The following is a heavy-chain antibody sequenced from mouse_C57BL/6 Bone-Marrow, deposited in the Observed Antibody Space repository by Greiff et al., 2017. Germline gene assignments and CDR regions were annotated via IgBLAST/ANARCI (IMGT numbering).Heavy chain of an antibody. Sequence: QVQLQQPGAELVMPGASVKLSCKASGYTFTSYWMHWVKQRPGQGLEWIGEIDPSDSYTNYNQKFKGKSTLTVDKSSSTAYMQLSILTSEDSAVYYCARGHYYGSSYFYFDYWGQGTTLTVSS. CDR3: ARGHYYGSSYFYFDY. CDR2: IDPSDSYT. CDR1: GYTFTSYW. D-gene: IGHD1-1*01. V-gene: IGHV1-69*01. J-gene: IGHJ2*01.